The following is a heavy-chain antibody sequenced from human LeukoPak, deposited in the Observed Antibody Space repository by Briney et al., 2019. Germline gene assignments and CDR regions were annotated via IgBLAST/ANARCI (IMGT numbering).Heavy chain of an antibody. CDR1: GESFRGYY. CDR2: INHSGST. CDR3: AREAYYYDSGYFDY. V-gene: IGHV4-34*01. Sequence: AETLSLTCAVYGESFRGYYWSWTRQPPGKGLEWIGEINHSGSTNYNPSLKSRVTISVDTSKNQFSLNLSSVTAADTAVYYCAREAYYYDSGYFDYWGQGTLVTVSS. J-gene: IGHJ4*02. D-gene: IGHD3-22*01.